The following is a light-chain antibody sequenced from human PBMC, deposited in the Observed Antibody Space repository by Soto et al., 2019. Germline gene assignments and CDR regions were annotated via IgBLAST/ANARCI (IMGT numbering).Light chain of an antibody. CDR2: GSS. V-gene: IGKV3-20*01. J-gene: IGKJ1*01. CDR3: QQYGSSGT. Sequence: LTQSPGTRYRPQGERASLSWMASQSVSTNYSACYQQPPGQAPRLLIYGSSNRATGLPTRFSGSWSGTDFTLTISVLPPEDSPVYYCQQYGSSGTFGQGTKVDIK. CDR1: QSVSTNY.